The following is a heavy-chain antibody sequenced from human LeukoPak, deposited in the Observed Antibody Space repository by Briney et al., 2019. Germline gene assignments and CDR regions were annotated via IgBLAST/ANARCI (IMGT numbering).Heavy chain of an antibody. D-gene: IGHD4-17*01. J-gene: IGHJ4*02. CDR3: AKDHGGLYGATLPDY. Sequence: PGRSLRLSCAASGFTFSSYGMHWVRQAPGKGLEWVAVISYDGSNKYYADSEKGRFTISRDNSKSTLYLQMNSLRAEDTAVYYCAKDHGGLYGATLPDYWGQGTLVTVSS. CDR2: ISYDGSNK. V-gene: IGHV3-30*18. CDR1: GFTFSSYG.